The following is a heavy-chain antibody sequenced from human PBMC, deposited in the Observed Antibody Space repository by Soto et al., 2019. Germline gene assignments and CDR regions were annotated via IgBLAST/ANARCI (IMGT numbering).Heavy chain of an antibody. Sequence: SETLSLTCTVSGGSISSDYWSWIRQPPGKGLEWIGYIYYSGSTNYNPSLKSRVTISVDTSKNQFSLKLSSVTAADTAVYYCARLRLRPDWYFDRWGRGTLVTVSS. CDR3: ARLRLRPDWYFDR. CDR1: GGSISSDY. CDR2: IYYSGST. D-gene: IGHD5-12*01. J-gene: IGHJ2*01. V-gene: IGHV4-59*08.